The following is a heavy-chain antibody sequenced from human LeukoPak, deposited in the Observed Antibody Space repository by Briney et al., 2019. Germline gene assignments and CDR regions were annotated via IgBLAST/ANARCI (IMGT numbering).Heavy chain of an antibody. J-gene: IGHJ5*02. Sequence: SEALSVTCTVSGYSISSGYYWGWIRQPPGKGLGGIGSIYHSGSTYYNPSLKSRVTISVDTTKNQFSLKLSSVTAADTAVYYCAIIGGCEGNWFDPWGQGTLVTVSS. CDR1: GYSISSGYY. CDR3: AIIGGCEGNWFDP. V-gene: IGHV4-38-2*02. D-gene: IGHD2-21*01. CDR2: IYHSGST.